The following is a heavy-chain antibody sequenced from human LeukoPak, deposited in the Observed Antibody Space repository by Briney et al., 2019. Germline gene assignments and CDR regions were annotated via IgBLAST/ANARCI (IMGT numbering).Heavy chain of an antibody. CDR1: GYSFTSFW. Sequence: GESLKISCKGSGYSFTSFWIGWVRQMPGKGLEWMGIIYPGDSDTRYSPSFQGQVTISADKSIPSAYLQWSSLKASDTAMYYCARVAYTSSYGAFDIWGQGTMVTVSS. CDR2: IYPGDSDT. D-gene: IGHD2-2*01. CDR3: ARVAYTSSYGAFDI. V-gene: IGHV5-51*01. J-gene: IGHJ3*02.